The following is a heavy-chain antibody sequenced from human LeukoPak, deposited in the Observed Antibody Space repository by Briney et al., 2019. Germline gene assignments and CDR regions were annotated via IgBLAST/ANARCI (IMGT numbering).Heavy chain of an antibody. J-gene: IGHJ6*02. D-gene: IGHD6-13*01. CDR2: INPNSGGT. CDR1: GYTFTCYY. Sequence: ASVKVSCKASGYTFTCYYMHWVRQAPGQGLEWMGRINPNSGGTNYAQKFQGRVTMTRDTSISTAYMELSRLRSDDTAVYYCASYSSSRYYYGMDVWGQGTTVTVSS. V-gene: IGHV1-2*06. CDR3: ASYSSSRYYYGMDV.